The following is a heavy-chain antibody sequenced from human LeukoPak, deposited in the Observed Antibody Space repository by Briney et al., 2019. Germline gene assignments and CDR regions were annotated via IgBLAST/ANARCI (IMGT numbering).Heavy chain of an antibody. D-gene: IGHD6-13*01. CDR3: ARGGGIAAARKAEYFQH. J-gene: IGHJ1*01. CDR1: GGSFSGYY. Sequence: SETPSLTCAVYGGSFSGYYWSWIRQPPGKGLEWIGEINHSGSTNYNPSLKSRVTISVDTSKNQFSLKLSSVTAADTAVYYCARGGGIAAARKAEYFQHWGQGTLVTVSS. CDR2: INHSGST. V-gene: IGHV4-34*01.